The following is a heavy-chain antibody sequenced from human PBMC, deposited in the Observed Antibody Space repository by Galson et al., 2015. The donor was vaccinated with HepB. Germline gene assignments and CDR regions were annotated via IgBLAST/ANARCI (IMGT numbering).Heavy chain of an antibody. V-gene: IGHV3-23*01. Sequence: SLRLSCAASGFTFSNYAMNWVRQAPGEGLEWVLAISGSGGGTYYADSVKGRFTISRDNSKNTLRLQMNSLRAEDTAIYYCAKTYNSDWYEFDYWGQGTLVTVSS. CDR2: ISGSGGGT. CDR1: GFTFSNYA. D-gene: IGHD6-19*01. J-gene: IGHJ4*02. CDR3: AKTYNSDWYEFDY.